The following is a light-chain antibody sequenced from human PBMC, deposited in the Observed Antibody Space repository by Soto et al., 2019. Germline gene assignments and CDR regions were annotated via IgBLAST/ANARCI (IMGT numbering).Light chain of an antibody. Sequence: DIQLTQSPSFLSASVGDRVTITCRASQATTSSLAWYQQKPGKAPQLLIYAASTLQSGVPSRFSGSGSGTEFTLTVSSLQPEDFATCYCQQLSSYPITFGQGTRLEIK. CDR1: QATTSS. J-gene: IGKJ5*01. V-gene: IGKV1-9*01. CDR3: QQLSSYPIT. CDR2: AAS.